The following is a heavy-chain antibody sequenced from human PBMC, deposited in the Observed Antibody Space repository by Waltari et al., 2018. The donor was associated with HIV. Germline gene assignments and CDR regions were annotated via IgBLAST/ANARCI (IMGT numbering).Heavy chain of an antibody. J-gene: IGHJ4*02. D-gene: IGHD3-22*01. V-gene: IGHV3-30-3*01. CDR2: ISNDGSSK. Sequence: QVPLVESGGGVVQPGRSRRLSCAASGFTFRSFGMHWVRQAPGKGLEWVAVISNDGSSKYYADSVKGRFTISRDNSKNTLYLHMNSLRAEDTAVYYCASPFYSDSTTYYYGLDYWGQGTLVTVSS. CDR3: ASPFYSDSTTYYYGLDY. CDR1: GFTFRSFG.